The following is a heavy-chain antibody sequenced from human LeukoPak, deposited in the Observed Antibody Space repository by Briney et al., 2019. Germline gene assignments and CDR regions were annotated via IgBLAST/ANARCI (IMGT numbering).Heavy chain of an antibody. CDR3: ACTEWFNGAFDI. J-gene: IGHJ3*02. D-gene: IGHD3-3*01. Sequence: ASVKVSCKASGYTFTSYYMHWVRQAPGQGLEWMGIINPSGGSTSYAQKFQGRVTMTRDTSTSTVYMELSSLRSEDTAVYYCACTEWFNGAFDIWGQGTTVTVSS. CDR2: INPSGGST. CDR1: GYTFTSYY. V-gene: IGHV1-46*01.